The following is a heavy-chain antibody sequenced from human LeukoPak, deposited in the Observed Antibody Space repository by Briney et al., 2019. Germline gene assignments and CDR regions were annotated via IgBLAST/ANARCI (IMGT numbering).Heavy chain of an antibody. D-gene: IGHD3-9*01. CDR1: GFTFSSYG. CDR3: ARGPQYYDILTGYLY. V-gene: IGHV3-33*01. CDR2: IWYDGSNK. Sequence: PGRSLRLSCAASGFTFSSYGMHWVRQAPGKGLEWVAVIWYDGSNKYYADSVKGRFTISRDNSKNTLHLQMNSLRAEDTAVYYCARGPQYYDILTGYLYWGQGTLVTVSS. J-gene: IGHJ4*02.